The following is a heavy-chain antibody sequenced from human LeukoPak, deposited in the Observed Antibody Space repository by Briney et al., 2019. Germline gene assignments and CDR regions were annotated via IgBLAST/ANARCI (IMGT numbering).Heavy chain of an antibody. CDR3: ARNFPGVGCSGGSCYDY. V-gene: IGHV4-59*01. CDR1: GGSISSNY. J-gene: IGHJ4*02. Sequence: PSETLSLTCTVSGGSISSNYWSWIRQPPGKGLEWIGYIYNSGSTNYNPSLKSRVTISIDTSKNQFSLKLNSVTAADTAVYYCARNFPGVGCSGGSCYDYWGQGTLVTVSS. D-gene: IGHD2-15*01. CDR2: IYNSGST.